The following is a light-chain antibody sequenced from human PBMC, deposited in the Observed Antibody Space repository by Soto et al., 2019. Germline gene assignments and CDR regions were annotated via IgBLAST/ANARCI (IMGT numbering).Light chain of an antibody. J-gene: IGKJ2*01. V-gene: IGKV3-15*01. CDR1: QSVSSN. CDR2: GAS. Sequence: IVMTQSPATLSVSPGERATLSCRASQSVSSNLAWYQQKPGQAPRLLIYGASTRATGIPARFSCSGSGTEFTLTISSLQSEDFAVYYCQQYNNWPPNTFGQGTKLEIK. CDR3: QQYNNWPPNT.